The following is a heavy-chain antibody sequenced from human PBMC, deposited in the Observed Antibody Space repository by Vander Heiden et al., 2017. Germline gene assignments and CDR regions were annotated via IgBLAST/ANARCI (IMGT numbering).Heavy chain of an antibody. CDR3: ARNSRDYYYYGMDV. J-gene: IGHJ6*02. CDR1: GFTLSDPY. D-gene: IGHD2-15*01. Sequence: EVQLVESGGGLVQPRGSLRLSCAASGFTLSDPYMDWVRQAPGKGLEWVGRSRNKANSYTTKYAASVKGRFTISRDDSKNSLFLQIHSLKTEDTAVYYCARNSRDYYYYGMDVWGQGTTVTVSS. CDR2: SRNKANSYTT. V-gene: IGHV3-72*01.